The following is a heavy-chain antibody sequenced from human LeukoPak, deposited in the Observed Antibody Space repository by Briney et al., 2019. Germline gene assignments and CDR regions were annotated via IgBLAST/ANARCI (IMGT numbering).Heavy chain of an antibody. CDR3: ASSDGLPPRSDSSYDVFDY. J-gene: IGHJ4*02. D-gene: IGHD5-12*01. CDR2: IYHSGRT. Sequence: TSETLSLTCAVSGGSIISGNWWSWVRQPPGKGLEWIGEIYHSGRTNYNPSLKSRVTMSLDKSKNQFSLNLSSVTAADTALYYCASSDGLPPRSDSSYDVFDYWGQGTLVTVSS. CDR1: GGSIISGNW. V-gene: IGHV4-4*02.